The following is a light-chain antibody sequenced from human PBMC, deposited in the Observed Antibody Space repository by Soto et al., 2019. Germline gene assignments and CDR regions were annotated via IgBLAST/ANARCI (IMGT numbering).Light chain of an antibody. CDR3: QHYNSYSEA. CDR1: QSINKW. J-gene: IGKJ1*01. CDR2: EVS. V-gene: IGKV1-5*03. Sequence: DILLTHSPSTLSASVGDRVTISCRASQSINKWLAWYQHKPGKAPNLLIYEVSTLHSGVPSRFSGSGSGTEFTLTISSLRPDDFATYYCQHYNSYSEAFGQGTKVDIK.